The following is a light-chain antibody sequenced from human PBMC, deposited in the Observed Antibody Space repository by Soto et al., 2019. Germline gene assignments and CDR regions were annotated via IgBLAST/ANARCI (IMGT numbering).Light chain of an antibody. Sequence: SYELTQSPSVSVAPGQTARITCGGSNIGSKTVHWYQQKPGQAPVLVVYDDADRPSGIPERFSGSNSGNTAALTISRVEAGHEADYYCQVWDSNTDHVVFGGGTKLTVL. CDR3: QVWDSNTDHVV. V-gene: IGLV3-21*02. CDR1: NIGSKT. CDR2: DDA. J-gene: IGLJ2*01.